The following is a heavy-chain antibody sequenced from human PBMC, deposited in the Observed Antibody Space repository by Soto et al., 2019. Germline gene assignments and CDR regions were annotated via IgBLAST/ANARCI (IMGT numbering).Heavy chain of an antibody. Sequence: SLRLSCAASGFTFNRYGMNWVRQAPGGGLEWVSFISDSSHYTYYADSVKGRFTITRDNDKKSVFLQMNSLRADDTAVYYCARTATDIPFDFWGQGTLVTVSS. D-gene: IGHD2-21*01. V-gene: IGHV3-21*01. CDR3: ARTATDIPFDF. CDR2: ISDSSHYT. CDR1: GFTFNRYG. J-gene: IGHJ4*02.